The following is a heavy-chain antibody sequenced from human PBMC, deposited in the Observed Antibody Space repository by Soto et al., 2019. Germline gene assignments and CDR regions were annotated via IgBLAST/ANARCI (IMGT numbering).Heavy chain of an antibody. CDR2: ISYHGSNK. D-gene: IGHD5-12*01. J-gene: IGHJ4*02. V-gene: IGHV3-30-3*01. CDR3: ARNSGSGYDPYIDY. CDR1: GFTFSSYA. Sequence: QVQLVESGGGVVQPGRSLRLSCAASGFTFSSYAMHWVRQAPGKGLEWVAVISYHGSNKDYADSVKGRFTISRDNSKNTLYLQMNSLRAEDTAVYYCARNSGSGYDPYIDYWGQGTLVTVSS.